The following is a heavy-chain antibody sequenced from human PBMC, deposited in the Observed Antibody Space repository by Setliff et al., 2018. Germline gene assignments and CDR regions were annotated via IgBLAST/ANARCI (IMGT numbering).Heavy chain of an antibody. Sequence: SLTCTVSGGSISEPNYYWSWIRQPVGKGLEWIGHIYTRGSTNYNPSLKSRVTMSLDTSKNQFSLKLSSVTAADTAVYYCARLYDFCSGGSCYSGYSGYYYYMDVWGKGTTVTVSS. D-gene: IGHD2-15*01. J-gene: IGHJ6*03. V-gene: IGHV4-61*09. CDR2: IYTRGST. CDR3: ARLYDFCSGGSCYSGYSGYYYYMDV. CDR1: GGSISEPNYY.